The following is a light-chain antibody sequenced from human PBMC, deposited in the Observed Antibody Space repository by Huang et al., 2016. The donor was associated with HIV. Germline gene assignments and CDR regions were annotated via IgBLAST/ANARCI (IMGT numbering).Light chain of an antibody. CDR1: QSVSSSY. CDR3: HQYGSYLRT. Sequence: EIVLTQSPGTRSLSPGERTTLSCRASQSVSSSYLAWYHQKPGQAPRLLIYGASSSATCIPDRFSCSVSWTDFTLTISRLEPEDFAVYYCHQYGSYLRTFGQGTKVEIK. CDR2: GAS. V-gene: IGKV3-20*01. J-gene: IGKJ1*01.